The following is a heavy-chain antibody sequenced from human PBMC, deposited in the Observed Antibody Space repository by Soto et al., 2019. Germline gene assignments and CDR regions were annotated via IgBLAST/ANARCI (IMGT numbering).Heavy chain of an antibody. CDR3: ARDFFLWNSDPFIYWFDP. CDR2: INAGNGNT. Sequence: ASVKVSCKASGYTFTSYAMHWVRQAPGQRLEWMGWINAGNGNTKYSQKFQGRVTITRDTSASTAYMELSSLRSEDTAVYYCARDFFLWNSDPFIYWFDPWGQGTLVNRLL. CDR1: GYTFTSYA. V-gene: IGHV1-3*01. D-gene: IGHD1-7*01. J-gene: IGHJ5*02.